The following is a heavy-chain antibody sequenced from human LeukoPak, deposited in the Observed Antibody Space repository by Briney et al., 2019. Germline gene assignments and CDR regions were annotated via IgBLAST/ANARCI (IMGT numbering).Heavy chain of an antibody. CDR3: ARDQSVRLLQTSSTYFKHVFAI. CDR1: GGTSSSYA. Sequence: ASVKVSCKASGGTSSSYAISWVRQAPGLGVEWMGWISAYNGNTNYAQKVQGRVTMTTDTSTSTAYMELRSLRFDDTAVYYCARDQSVRLLQTSSTYFKHVFAIWGQGSMVTVSS. V-gene: IGHV1-18*01. J-gene: IGHJ3*02. D-gene: IGHD6-13*01. CDR2: ISAYNGNT.